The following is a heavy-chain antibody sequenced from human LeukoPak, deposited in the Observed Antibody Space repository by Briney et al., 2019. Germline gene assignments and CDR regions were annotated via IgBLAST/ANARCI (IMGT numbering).Heavy chain of an antibody. V-gene: IGHV3-48*01. J-gene: IGHJ3*02. CDR2: INSRSSTI. Sequence: PGGSLRLSCAASGFTFSSNYMSWVRQAPGKGLEWVSYINSRSSTIYYADSVRGRFTISRDNAKNSLYLQMNSLKAEDTAIYYCAREVGTPQAFDIWGQGTMVTVSS. CDR1: GFTFSSNY. D-gene: IGHD1-26*01. CDR3: AREVGTPQAFDI.